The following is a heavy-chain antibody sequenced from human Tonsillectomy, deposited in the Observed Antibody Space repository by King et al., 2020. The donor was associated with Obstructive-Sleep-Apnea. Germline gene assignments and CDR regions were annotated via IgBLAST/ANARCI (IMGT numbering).Heavy chain of an antibody. CDR2: INSDGSST. D-gene: IGHD3-3*01. Sequence: VQLVESGGGLVQPGGSLRLSCAASGFTSSSYWMHWVRQAPGKGLVWVSRINSDGSSTSYADSVKGRFTISRDNAKNTLYLQMNSLRAEDTAVYYCARDHDFWSGYPDYWGQGTLVTVSS. CDR3: ARDHDFWSGYPDY. CDR1: GFTSSSYW. J-gene: IGHJ4*02. V-gene: IGHV3-74*01.